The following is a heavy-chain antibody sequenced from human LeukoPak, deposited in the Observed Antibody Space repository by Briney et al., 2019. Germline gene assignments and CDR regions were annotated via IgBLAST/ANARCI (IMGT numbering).Heavy chain of an antibody. V-gene: IGHV3-30*18. CDR1: GFTFSSYG. D-gene: IGHD3-22*01. J-gene: IGHJ4*02. Sequence: PGGSLRLSCAASGFTFSSYGMHWVRQAPGKGLEWVAVISYDGSNKYYADSVKGRFTISRDNSKNTLYLQMNSLRAEDTAVYYCAKDQRYMHYDSSGYLDYWGQGTLVTVSS. CDR2: ISYDGSNK. CDR3: AKDQRYMHYDSSGYLDY.